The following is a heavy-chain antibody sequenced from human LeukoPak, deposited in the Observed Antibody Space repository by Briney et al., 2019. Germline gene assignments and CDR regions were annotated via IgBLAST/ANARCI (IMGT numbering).Heavy chain of an antibody. V-gene: IGHV4-59*08. J-gene: IGHJ4*02. CDR1: GGSINVYY. CDR3: ARLVGTPPTGLLFDT. CDR2: VYYTGRT. D-gene: IGHD1-14*01. Sequence: SETLSLTCSVSGGSINVYYWSWIRQPPGKGPEWIGYVYYTGRTKYNPSLESRVTISVDTSKTHFSLNLSSVTAADTAVYYCARLVGTPPTGLLFDTWGQGTLVTVSS.